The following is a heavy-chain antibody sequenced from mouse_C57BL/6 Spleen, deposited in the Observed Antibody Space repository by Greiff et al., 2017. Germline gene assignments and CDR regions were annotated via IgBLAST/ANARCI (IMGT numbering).Heavy chain of an antibody. J-gene: IGHJ4*01. Sequence: QVQLQQPGAELVKPGASVKLSCKASGYTFTSYWMQWVNQRPGQGLEWIGEIDPSDSYTNYNQKFKGKATLTVDTSSSTAYMQLSSLTSEDSAVYYCARTLSNYGYYYAMDYWGQGTSVTVSS. V-gene: IGHV1-50*01. CDR1: GYTFTSYW. D-gene: IGHD2-5*01. CDR3: ARTLSNYGYYYAMDY. CDR2: IDPSDSYT.